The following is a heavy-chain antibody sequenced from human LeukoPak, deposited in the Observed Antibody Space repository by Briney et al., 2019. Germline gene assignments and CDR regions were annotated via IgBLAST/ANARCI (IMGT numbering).Heavy chain of an antibody. J-gene: IGHJ3*01. CDR3: ASRRGVGANDASDV. Sequence: GESLKISCKGSGYSFTNYWIVWVRQMPGKGLEWMGVIYPGDSDTRYSPSFQGHVTISADKSITTAYLHWSSVKASDTAIYYYASRRGVGANDASDVWGQGTMVTVSS. V-gene: IGHV5-51*01. D-gene: IGHD1-26*01. CDR2: IYPGDSDT. CDR1: GYSFTNYW.